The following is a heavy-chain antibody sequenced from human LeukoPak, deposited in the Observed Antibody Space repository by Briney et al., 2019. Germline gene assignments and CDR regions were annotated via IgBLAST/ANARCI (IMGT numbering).Heavy chain of an antibody. V-gene: IGHV5-51*01. CDR3: ARRIVGATARFDP. Sequence: GESLKISCKGSGHSFTSYWIGWVRHMPGKGLEWMGIIYPGDSDTRYSPSFQGQVTISADKSISTAYLQWSSLKASDTAMYYCARRIVGATARFDPRGQGTLVTVSS. CDR2: IYPGDSDT. J-gene: IGHJ5*02. D-gene: IGHD1-26*01. CDR1: GHSFTSYW.